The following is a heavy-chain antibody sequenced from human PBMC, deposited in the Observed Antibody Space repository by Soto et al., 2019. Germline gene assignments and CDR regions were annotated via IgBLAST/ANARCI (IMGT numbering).Heavy chain of an antibody. D-gene: IGHD3-22*01. Sequence: KISCKGSGYSFTSYWIGWVRQMPGKGLEWMGIIYPGDSDTRYSPSFQGQVTISADKSISTAYLQWSSLKASDTAMYYCARGSGYYGSLRLWAFDPWGQGTLVTVSS. CDR3: ARGSGYYGSLRLWAFDP. CDR2: IYPGDSDT. J-gene: IGHJ5*02. V-gene: IGHV5-51*01. CDR1: GYSFTSYW.